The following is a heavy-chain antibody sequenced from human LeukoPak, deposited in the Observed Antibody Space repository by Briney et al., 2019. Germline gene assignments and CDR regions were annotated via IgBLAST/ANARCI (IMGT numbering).Heavy chain of an antibody. CDR2: IKSKTDGGTT. Sequence: GGSLRLSCAASGFTFSNAWMTWVRQAPGKGLEWVGRIKSKTDGGTTDYAAHVKGRFTISRDDSKKSLYLQMNSLKAEDTAVYYCARESGGGVLGYFDLWGRGTLVSVSS. V-gene: IGHV3-15*01. D-gene: IGHD3-10*01. CDR1: GFTFSNAW. CDR3: ARESGGGVLGYFDL. J-gene: IGHJ2*01.